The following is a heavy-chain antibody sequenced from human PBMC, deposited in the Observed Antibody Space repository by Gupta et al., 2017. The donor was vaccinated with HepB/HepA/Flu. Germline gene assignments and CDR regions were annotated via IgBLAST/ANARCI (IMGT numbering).Heavy chain of an antibody. D-gene: IGHD4-4*01. CDR2: IYYSGTT. Sequence: QVQLQESGPGLVKPSQTLSLTCTVSGGSISSGGYYWSWSRQHPGEGLEWIGYIYYSGTTYYSPSLKSRVAISVDMSKNQFSLKLRSVTAADTAVYYCARGGSNPSRKAFDIWGQGTRVTVSS. J-gene: IGHJ3*02. V-gene: IGHV4-31*03. CDR3: ARGGSNPSRKAFDI. CDR1: GGSISSGGYY.